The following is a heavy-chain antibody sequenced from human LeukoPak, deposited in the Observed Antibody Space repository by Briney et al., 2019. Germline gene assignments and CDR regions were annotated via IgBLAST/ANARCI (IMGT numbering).Heavy chain of an antibody. J-gene: IGHJ3*02. CDR2: INPNSGGT. Sequence: ASVKVSCKASGYTFTGYYMHWVRQAPGQGLEWMGWINPNSGGTNYAQKFQGRVTMTRATSISTAYMELSRLRSDDTAVYYCARATAGAYYDAFDIWGQGTMVTVSS. V-gene: IGHV1-2*02. D-gene: IGHD1-26*01. CDR1: GYTFTGYY. CDR3: ARATAGAYYDAFDI.